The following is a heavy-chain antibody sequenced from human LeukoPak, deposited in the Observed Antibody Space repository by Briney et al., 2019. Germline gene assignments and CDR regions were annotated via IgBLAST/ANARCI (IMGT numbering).Heavy chain of an antibody. V-gene: IGHV3-53*01. CDR1: GFTVSSSY. CDR3: AKDGAEYSSGWYFDY. D-gene: IGHD6-19*01. J-gene: IGHJ4*02. CDR2: FYRGDST. Sequence: GGSLRLSCAASGFTVSSSYMYWVSQAPGKGLEWVSFFYRGDSTYYAESVRGRFTISRDNSKNTLYLLMNSLIPEDTAVYYCAKDGAEYSSGWYFDYWGQGTLVTVSS.